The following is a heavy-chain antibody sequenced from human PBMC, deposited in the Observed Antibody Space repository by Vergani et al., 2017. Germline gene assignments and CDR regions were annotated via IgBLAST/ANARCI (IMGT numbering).Heavy chain of an antibody. D-gene: IGHD1-20*01. Sequence: EVQLLESGGGLVQPGGSLRLSCAASGFTFSTYAMSWVRQAPGKGLEWVSGISASGAPTYYADSVKGRVTISRDNSKNTLYLQMNSLRVEDTAVYYCASAYGRYDWFDYWGQRTLVTVSS. V-gene: IGHV3-23*01. CDR2: ISASGAPT. CDR1: GFTFSTYA. CDR3: ASAYGRYDWFDY. J-gene: IGHJ4*01.